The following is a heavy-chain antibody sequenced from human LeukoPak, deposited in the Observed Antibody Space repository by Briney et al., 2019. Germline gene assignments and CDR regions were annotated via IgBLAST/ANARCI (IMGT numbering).Heavy chain of an antibody. J-gene: IGHJ4*02. Sequence: GGSLRLSCAASGFTFSSYAMHWVRQAPGKGLEWVAVISYDGSNKYYADSVKGRFTISRDNAKNSLYLQMNSLRAEDTAVYYCARDLYDSSGYSSKAPFDYWGQGTLVTVSS. D-gene: IGHD3-22*01. CDR2: ISYDGSNK. CDR1: GFTFSSYA. CDR3: ARDLYDSSGYSSKAPFDY. V-gene: IGHV3-30-3*01.